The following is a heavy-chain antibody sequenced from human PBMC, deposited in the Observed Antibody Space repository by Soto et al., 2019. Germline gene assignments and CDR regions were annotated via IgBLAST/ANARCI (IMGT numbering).Heavy chain of an antibody. CDR1: GYTFTSYG. V-gene: IGHV1-18*01. D-gene: IGHD2-15*01. CDR2: ISAYNGNT. J-gene: IGHJ5*01. CDR3: GGGGGNGEDS. Sequence: QVQLVQSGAEVKKPGASVKVSCKASGYTFTSYGISWVRQAPGQGLEWMGWISAYNGNTNYAQKLQGRVTMTTASSTTTANMELRSRSADATVVYCCGGGGGNGEDSWGEGTLIIASS.